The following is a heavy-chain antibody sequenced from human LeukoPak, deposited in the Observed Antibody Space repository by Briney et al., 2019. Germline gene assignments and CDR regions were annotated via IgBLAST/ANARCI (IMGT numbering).Heavy chain of an antibody. CDR2: ISGSGGST. CDR1: GFSFSSYG. CDR3: AKDGYYDDSRAYYYYGMDV. D-gene: IGHD3-22*01. J-gene: IGHJ6*02. Sequence: GGSLRLSCAASGFSFSSYGMHWVRQAPGKGLEWVSAISGSGGSTYYADSVKGRFTISRDNSKNTLYLQMNSLRAEDTAVYYCAKDGYYDDSRAYYYYGMDVWGQGTTVTVSS. V-gene: IGHV3-23*01.